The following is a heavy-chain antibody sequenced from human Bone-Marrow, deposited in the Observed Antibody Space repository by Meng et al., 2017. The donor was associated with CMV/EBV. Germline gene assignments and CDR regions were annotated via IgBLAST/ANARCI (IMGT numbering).Heavy chain of an antibody. CDR2: VHYSGST. CDR3: ARWASGSRHFDY. CDR1: GFTFSDYY. V-gene: IGHV4-59*01. Sequence: ESLKISCAASGFTFSDYYMSWIRQPPGKGLEWIGYVHYSGSTIYNPSLKSRVTISLHTSKSQFSLSLSSVTAADTAVYYCARWASGSRHFDYWGQGTLVTVSS. J-gene: IGHJ4*02. D-gene: IGHD3-10*01.